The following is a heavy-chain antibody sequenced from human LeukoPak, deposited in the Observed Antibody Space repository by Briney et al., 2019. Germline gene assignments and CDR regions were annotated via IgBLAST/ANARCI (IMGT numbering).Heavy chain of an antibody. CDR1: GFTFSSYS. CDR3: AKDWDFWSALDY. D-gene: IGHD3-3*01. J-gene: IGHJ4*02. CDR2: IQHDGSSE. V-gene: IGHV3-30*02. Sequence: GGSLRLSCAASGFTFSSYSMNWVRQAPGKGLEWVAFIQHDGSSENYADSVKGRFTISRDDSKNTVYLQMNSLRVEDTAVYYCAKDWDFWSALDYWGQGNLVTVSS.